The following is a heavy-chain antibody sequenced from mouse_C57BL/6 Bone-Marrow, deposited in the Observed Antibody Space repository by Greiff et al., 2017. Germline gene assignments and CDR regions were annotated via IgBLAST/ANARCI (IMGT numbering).Heavy chain of an antibody. J-gene: IGHJ2*01. V-gene: IGHV1-55*01. CDR3: ARKGPG. CDR1: GYTFTSYW. Sequence: VQLQQPGAELVKPGASVKMSCKASGYTFTSYWMTWVKQRPGQGLEWIGDIYPGSGSTNYNEKFKSKATLTVDTHSSTAYMQLSSLTSGDSAVYYCARKGPGWGQGTTLTVSS. CDR2: IYPGSGST.